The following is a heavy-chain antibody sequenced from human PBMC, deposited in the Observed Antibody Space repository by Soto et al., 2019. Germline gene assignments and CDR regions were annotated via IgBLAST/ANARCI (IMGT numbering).Heavy chain of an antibody. J-gene: IGHJ5*02. V-gene: IGHV4-59*01. CDR3: ARSITMVRGINWFDP. CDR2: IYYSGST. CDR1: GGSISSYY. Sequence: SETLSLTCTVSGGSISSYYWSWIRQPPWKGLEWIGYIYYSGSTNYNPSLKSRVTISVDTSKNQFSLKLSSVTAADTAVYYCARSITMVRGINWFDPWGQGTLVTVSS. D-gene: IGHD3-10*01.